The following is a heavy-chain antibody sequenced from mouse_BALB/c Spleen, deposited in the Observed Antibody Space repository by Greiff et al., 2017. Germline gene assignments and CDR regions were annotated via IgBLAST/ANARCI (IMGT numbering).Heavy chain of an antibody. J-gene: IGHJ1*01. Sequence: VQLQQSGPELAKPGASVKISCKASGYTFTDYNMHWVKQSHGKSLEWIGYIYPYNGGTGYNQKFKSKATLTVDNSSSTAYMELRSLTSEDSAVYYCDRGHDGYYDWYFDVWGAGTTVTVSS. CDR3: DRGHDGYYDWYFDV. V-gene: IGHV1S29*02. D-gene: IGHD2-3*01. CDR2: IYPYNGGT. CDR1: GYTFTDYN.